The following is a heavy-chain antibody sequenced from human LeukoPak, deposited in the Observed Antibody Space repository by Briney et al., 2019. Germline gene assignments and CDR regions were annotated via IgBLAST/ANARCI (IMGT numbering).Heavy chain of an antibody. J-gene: IGHJ4*02. V-gene: IGHV3-23*01. Sequence: GGSLRLSCAGSGFTFSSFAMTWVRQAPGKGLEWVSSISGSGSSTYHADSVKGRFTISRDSSKNTLYLQMNSLTAEDTAIYYCARDIYRVAAKYYFDYWGQGTLVTVSS. CDR1: GFTFSSFA. D-gene: IGHD2-15*01. CDR3: ARDIYRVAAKYYFDY. CDR2: ISGSGSST.